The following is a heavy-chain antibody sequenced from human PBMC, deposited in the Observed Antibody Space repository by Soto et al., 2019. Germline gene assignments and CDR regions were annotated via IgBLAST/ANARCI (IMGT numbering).Heavy chain of an antibody. Sequence: GGPLSLSCAASGFTFSSYAMSCVRQPPGKGLEWVSAISGSGGSTYYADSVKGRSTISRDNYKNTLYLQMNSLRAEDTAVYYCAKNPRAYYDFWSGPNPGAFDIWGQGTVVTVS. J-gene: IGHJ3*02. D-gene: IGHD3-3*01. CDR2: ISGSGGST. V-gene: IGHV3-23*01. CDR1: GFTFSSYA. CDR3: AKNPRAYYDFWSGPNPGAFDI.